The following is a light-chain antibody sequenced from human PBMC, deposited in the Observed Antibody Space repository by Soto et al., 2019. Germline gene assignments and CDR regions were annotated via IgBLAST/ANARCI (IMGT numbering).Light chain of an antibody. Sequence: EIVMTQSPATLSVSPGERVTLSCRASQNVRRNLAWYQQRPGQAPSLLIFGAITRATGVPARFSGSGSGTEFTLTISSLQSEDSAIYYCQQYNVWPPWTFGQGTKVEIK. CDR1: QNVRRN. CDR2: GAI. CDR3: QQYNVWPPWT. J-gene: IGKJ1*01. V-gene: IGKV3-15*01.